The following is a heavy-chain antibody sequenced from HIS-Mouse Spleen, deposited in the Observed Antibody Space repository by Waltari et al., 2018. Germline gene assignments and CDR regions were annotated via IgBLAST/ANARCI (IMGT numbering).Heavy chain of an antibody. CDR2: IYYRWIT. D-gene: IGHD6-13*01. CDR3: AREIPYSSSWYDWYFDL. Sequence: QLQLQESGPGLVKPSETLSLTCTVSGGSISSSSYYWGWIRQPPGKGLEWIGSIYYRWITYYRPCLKSRVTIAVDASKNQFSLKLSSVTAADTAVYYGAREIPYSSSWYDWYFDLWGRGTLVTVSS. V-gene: IGHV4-39*07. J-gene: IGHJ2*01. CDR1: GGSISSSSYY.